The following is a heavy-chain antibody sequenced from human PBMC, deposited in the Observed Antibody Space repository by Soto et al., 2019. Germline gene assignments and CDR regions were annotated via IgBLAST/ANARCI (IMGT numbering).Heavy chain of an antibody. D-gene: IGHD3-10*01. CDR3: ARGSEVRGVIPYYYYYGMDV. Sequence: ASVKVSCKASGGTFSSYTISWVRQAPGQGLEWMGWMNPNSGNTGYAQKFQGRVTMTRNTSISTAYMELSSLRSEDTAVYYCARGSEVRGVIPYYYYYGMDVWGQGTTVTVSS. J-gene: IGHJ6*02. CDR2: MNPNSGNT. V-gene: IGHV1-8*02. CDR1: GGTFSSYT.